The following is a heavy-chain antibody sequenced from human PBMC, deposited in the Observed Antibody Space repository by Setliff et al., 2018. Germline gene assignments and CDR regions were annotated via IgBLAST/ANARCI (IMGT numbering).Heavy chain of an antibody. CDR3: TTERVFHDPPFYY. V-gene: IGHV3-15*01. J-gene: IGHJ4*02. CDR1: GFTFSNAW. CDR2: IKSKTDGGTT. Sequence: PGGSLRLSCAASGFTFSNAWMSWVRQAPGKGLEWVGHIKSKTDGGTTDYAAPVKGRFTISRDDSKTTLYLQMNGLKTEDTALYYCTTERVFHDPPFYYWGQGTLVTVSS. D-gene: IGHD1-1*01.